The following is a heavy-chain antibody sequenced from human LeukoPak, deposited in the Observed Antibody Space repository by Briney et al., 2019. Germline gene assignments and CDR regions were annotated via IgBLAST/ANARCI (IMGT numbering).Heavy chain of an antibody. D-gene: IGHD4-11*01. J-gene: IGHJ5*02. CDR1: GGSISPYY. CDR3: ARAVTTVTTHWFDP. V-gene: IGHV4-59*01. Sequence: SETLSLTCTVSGGSISPYYWSWIRQPPGKGLEWIGYVYYSGGTNYTPSLKSRLTISIDTSKNQFSLKLSSVTAADTAVYYCARAVTTVTTHWFDPWGQGTLVTVSS. CDR2: VYYSGGT.